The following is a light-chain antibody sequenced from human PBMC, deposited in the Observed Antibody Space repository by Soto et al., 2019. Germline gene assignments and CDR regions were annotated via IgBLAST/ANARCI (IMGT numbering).Light chain of an antibody. CDR3: CSCSRSSTLYV. CDR1: SGDVGGYDY. V-gene: IGLV2-14*03. CDR2: DAS. Sequence: QSALTQPASVSGSPGQSITISCTGASGDVGGYDYVSWYQQHPGKAPKLMIYDASNRPSGVSNRFSGSKSGNTASLTISGLQAEDEADYYCCSCSRSSTLYVFGTGTKLTVL. J-gene: IGLJ1*01.